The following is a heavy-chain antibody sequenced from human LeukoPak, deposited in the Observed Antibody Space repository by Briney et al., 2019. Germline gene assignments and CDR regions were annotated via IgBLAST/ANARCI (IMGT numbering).Heavy chain of an antibody. CDR1: GSSISNYY. Sequence: SETLSLTCTVSGSSISNYYWNWIRQPPGKGLEWIGYIYYTGSTNYNPSLKSRVTISVDTSKNQFSLKLSSVTAADTAVYYCASHGPGSLTWGQGALVTVSS. D-gene: IGHD3-10*01. CDR3: ASHGPGSLT. CDR2: IYYTGST. J-gene: IGHJ5*02. V-gene: IGHV4-59*01.